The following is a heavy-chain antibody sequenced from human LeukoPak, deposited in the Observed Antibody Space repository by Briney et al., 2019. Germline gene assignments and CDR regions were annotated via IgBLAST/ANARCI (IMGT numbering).Heavy chain of an antibody. J-gene: IGHJ4*02. CDR2: INHSGST. CDR1: GGSFSGHY. V-gene: IGHV4-34*01. CDR3: GAQDGYNYDY. D-gene: IGHD5-24*01. Sequence: SETLSLTCAVYGGSFSGHYWSWIRQPPGKGLEWIGEINHSGSTNYNPSLKSRVTISVDTSKNQFSLKLSSVTAADTAVYYCGAQDGYNYDYWGQGTLVTVSS.